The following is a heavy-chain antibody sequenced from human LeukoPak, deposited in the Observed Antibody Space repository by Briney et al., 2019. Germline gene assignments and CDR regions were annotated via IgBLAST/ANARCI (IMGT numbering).Heavy chain of an antibody. Sequence: GGSLRLSCAASGFTFSYYAMSWVRQAPGKGLEWVSSISGSGSSTYYADSVKGRFTISRDNSKNTLYLQMNSLRAEDTAVYYCTKDQRGYGRIVDYWGQGTVVSISS. V-gene: IGHV3-23*01. J-gene: IGHJ4*02. CDR2: ISGSGSST. CDR1: GFTFSYYA. CDR3: TKDQRGYGRIVDY. D-gene: IGHD3-10*01.